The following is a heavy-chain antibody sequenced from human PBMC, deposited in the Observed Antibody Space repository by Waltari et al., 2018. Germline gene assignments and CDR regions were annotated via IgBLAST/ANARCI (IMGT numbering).Heavy chain of an antibody. CDR2: MNPNSGNT. J-gene: IGHJ6*02. D-gene: IGHD4-4*01. CDR3: ARGLTTVINYYYYGMDV. CDR1: GYTFTSYD. V-gene: IGHV1-8*01. Sequence: QVQLVQSGAEVKKPGASVKVSCKASGYTFTSYDINWVRQATGQGLEWMGWMNPNSGNTGYAQKCQGRVTMTRNTSISTAYMELSSLRSEDTAVYYCARGLTTVINYYYYGMDVWGQGTTVTVSS.